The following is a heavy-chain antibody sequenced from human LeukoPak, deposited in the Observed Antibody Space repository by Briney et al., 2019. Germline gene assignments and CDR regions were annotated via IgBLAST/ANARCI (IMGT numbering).Heavy chain of an antibody. Sequence: GGSLRLSCAASGFTFSSYEMNWVRQAPGKGLEWVSYISSSGSTISYADSVKGRFTISRDNAKNSLYLQMNSLRAEDTAVYYCARAIEYSSGWYYFDYWGQGTLVTVSS. V-gene: IGHV3-48*03. CDR2: ISSSGSTI. D-gene: IGHD6-19*01. CDR1: GFTFSSYE. CDR3: ARAIEYSSGWYYFDY. J-gene: IGHJ4*02.